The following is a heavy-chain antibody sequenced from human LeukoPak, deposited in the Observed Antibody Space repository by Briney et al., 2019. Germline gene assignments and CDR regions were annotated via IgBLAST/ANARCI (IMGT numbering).Heavy chain of an antibody. Sequence: SETLSLTYTVSGGSISSSSYYWGWIRQPPGKGLEWIGSIYYSGSTYYNPSLKSRVTISVDTSKNQFPLKLSSVTAADTAVYYCARGRVQWLAPHYFDYWGQGTLVTVSS. CDR1: GGSISSSSYY. J-gene: IGHJ4*02. D-gene: IGHD6-19*01. V-gene: IGHV4-39*06. CDR2: IYYSGST. CDR3: ARGRVQWLAPHYFDY.